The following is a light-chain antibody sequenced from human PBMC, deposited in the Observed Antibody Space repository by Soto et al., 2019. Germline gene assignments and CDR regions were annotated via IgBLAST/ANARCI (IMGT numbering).Light chain of an antibody. J-gene: IGLJ1*01. V-gene: IGLV2-11*01. CDR1: SSDVGGYNY. CDR2: DVS. CDR3: YSYAGSYTFYV. Sequence: QSVLTQPRSVSGSPGQSVTISCTGTSSDVGGYNYVSWYQQYPGKAPKLMIYDVSKRPSGVPDRFSGSKSGNTASLTISGLHADDEADYYCYSYAGSYTFYVFGTGTKLTVL.